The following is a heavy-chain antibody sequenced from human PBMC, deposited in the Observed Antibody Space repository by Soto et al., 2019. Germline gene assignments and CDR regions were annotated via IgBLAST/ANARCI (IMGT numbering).Heavy chain of an antibody. D-gene: IGHD6-6*01. J-gene: IGHJ6*03. V-gene: IGHV3-64*01. Sequence: EVQLAESGGGLAQPGGSLRLSCAASGFTLSGYAMDWVRQAPGKGLEYVSGISCNGVGTYYANSVQGRFTISRDNSKNTVYLQMGSLRPEDMAVYYCARRARPDFYYMDVWGKGTTVTVSS. CDR2: ISCNGVGT. CDR1: GFTLSGYA. CDR3: ARRARPDFYYMDV.